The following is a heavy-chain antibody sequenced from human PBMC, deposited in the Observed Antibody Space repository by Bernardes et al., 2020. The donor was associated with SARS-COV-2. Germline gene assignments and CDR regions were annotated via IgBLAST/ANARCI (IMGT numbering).Heavy chain of an antibody. CDR3: ARSFQWLVHGRQYYFDY. V-gene: IGHV5-51*01. J-gene: IGHJ4*02. Sequence: GESLKISCKGSGYSFTSYWIGWVRPMPGKGLEWMGIIYPGDSDTRYSPSFQGQVTISADKSISTAYLQWSSLKASDTAMYYCARSFQWLVHGRQYYFDYWGQGTLVTVSS. CDR1: GYSFTSYW. CDR2: IYPGDSDT. D-gene: IGHD6-19*01.